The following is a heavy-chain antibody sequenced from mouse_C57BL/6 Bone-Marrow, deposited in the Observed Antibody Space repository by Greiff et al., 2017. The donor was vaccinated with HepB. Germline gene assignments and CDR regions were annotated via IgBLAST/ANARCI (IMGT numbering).Heavy chain of an antibody. CDR3: ARRRNSDWARDS. J-gene: IGHJ4*01. CDR1: GYTFTSYW. V-gene: IGHV1-64*01. CDR2: IHPNSGST. D-gene: IGHD2-12*01. Sequence: QVQLQQPGAELVKPGASVKLSCKASGYTFTSYWMHWVKQRPGQGLEWIGMIHPNSGSTNYNEKFKSKATLTVDKSSSTAYMQLSSLTSEDSAVYYCARRRNSDWARDSWGQGTAVTVTS.